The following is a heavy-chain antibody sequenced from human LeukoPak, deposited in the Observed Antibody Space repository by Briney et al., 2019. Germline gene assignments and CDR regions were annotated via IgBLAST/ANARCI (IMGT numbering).Heavy chain of an antibody. CDR3: ARGANYFDY. J-gene: IGHJ4*02. D-gene: IGHD1-26*01. CDR2: IYYSGST. Sequence: KPSETLSLTCTVSGGSISSGGYQWSWIRQHPGKGLEWIGYIYYSGSTYYNPSLKSRVTISVDTSTNQFSLKLSSVTAADTAVYYCARGANYFDYWGQGTLVTVS. CDR1: GGSISSGGYQ. V-gene: IGHV4-31*03.